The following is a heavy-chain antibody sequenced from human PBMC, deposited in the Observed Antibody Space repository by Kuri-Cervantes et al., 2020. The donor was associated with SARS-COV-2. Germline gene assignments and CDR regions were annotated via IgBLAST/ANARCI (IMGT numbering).Heavy chain of an antibody. Sequence: SETLSLTCTVSGGSISSYYWSWIRQPPGKGLKWIGYIYYSGSTNYNPSLKSRVTISVDTSKNQFSLKLSSVTAADTAVYYCARRAMVAAIYDAFDIWGQGTMVTVSS. D-gene: IGHD2-15*01. V-gene: IGHV4-59*08. J-gene: IGHJ3*02. CDR1: GGSISSYY. CDR3: ARRAMVAAIYDAFDI. CDR2: IYYSGST.